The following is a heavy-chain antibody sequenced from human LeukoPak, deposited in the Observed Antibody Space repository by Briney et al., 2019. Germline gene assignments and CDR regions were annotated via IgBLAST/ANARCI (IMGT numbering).Heavy chain of an antibody. CDR3: ARRRDGYSIFDY. CDR2: RFNSGST. D-gene: IGHD5-24*01. J-gene: IGHJ4*01. V-gene: IGHV4-61*05. CDR1: SISSSNYY. Sequence: SETLSLTCTGSISSSNYYLGWIRQPPGKGLEWIGWRFNSGSTSYNPSLKSRVTISIDTSKNQFSLKLNSVTAADTAVYYCARRRDGYSIFDYWGHGTLVIVSS.